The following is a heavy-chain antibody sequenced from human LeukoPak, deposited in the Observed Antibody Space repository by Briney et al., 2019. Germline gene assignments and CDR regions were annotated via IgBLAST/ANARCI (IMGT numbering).Heavy chain of an antibody. CDR3: ARVYSNYDDY. Sequence: SETLSLTWTVSGGSISSGGYYWSWIRQPPGKGLEWIGYIYHSGSTYYNPSLKSRVTISVDRSKNQFSLKLSSVTAADTAVYYCARVYSNYDDYWGQGTLVTVSS. J-gene: IGHJ4*02. CDR2: IYHSGST. CDR1: GGSISSGGYY. V-gene: IGHV4-30-2*01. D-gene: IGHD4-11*01.